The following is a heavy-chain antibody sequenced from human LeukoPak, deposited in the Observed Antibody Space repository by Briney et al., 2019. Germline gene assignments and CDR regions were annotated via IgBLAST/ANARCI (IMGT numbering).Heavy chain of an antibody. CDR1: GGSFSGYY. CDR2: INHSGSS. J-gene: IGHJ4*02. V-gene: IGHV4-34*01. D-gene: IGHD5-18*01. CDR3: ARDQWIQLWSGFDY. Sequence: SETLSLTCAVYGGSFSGYYWSWIRQPPREWLEWIGEINHSGSSNYRRSLKTGATISVAKSKNQSTLKLSSVTAADTAVYYCARDQWIQLWSGFDYWGQGTLVTVSS.